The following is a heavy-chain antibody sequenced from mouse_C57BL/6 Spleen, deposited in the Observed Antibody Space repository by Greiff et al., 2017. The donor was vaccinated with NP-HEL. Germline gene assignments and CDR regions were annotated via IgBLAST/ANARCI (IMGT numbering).Heavy chain of an antibody. J-gene: IGHJ4*01. CDR1: GYTFTSYW. Sequence: VQLQQPGAELVMPGASVKLSCKASGYTFTSYWMHWVKQRPGQGLEWIGEIDPSDSYTNYNQKFKGKSTLTVDKSSSTAYMQLSSLTSEDSAVYYCARTGGPETFNYYAMGYWGQGTSVTVSS. V-gene: IGHV1-69*01. CDR3: ARTGGPETFNYYAMGY. CDR2: IDPSDSYT.